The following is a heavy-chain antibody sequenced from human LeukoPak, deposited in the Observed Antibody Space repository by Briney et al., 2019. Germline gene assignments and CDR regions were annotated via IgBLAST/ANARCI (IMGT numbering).Heavy chain of an antibody. J-gene: IGHJ5*02. D-gene: IGHD1-26*01. CDR2: INHSGST. CDR3: ARHSSFFSPLYP. CDR1: GGSFSGYY. V-gene: IGHV4-34*01. Sequence: SETLSLTCAVYGGSFSGYYWSWIRQPPGKGLEWIGEINHSGSTNYNPSLKSRVTISVDTSKNQFSLKLSSVTAADAAVYYCARHSSFFSPLYPWGQGTLVTVSS.